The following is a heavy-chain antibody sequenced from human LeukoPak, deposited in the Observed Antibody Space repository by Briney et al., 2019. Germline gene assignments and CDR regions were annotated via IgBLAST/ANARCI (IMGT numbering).Heavy chain of an antibody. CDR2: IKEDGSEK. CDR3: ARGGYRFGPNY. J-gene: IGHJ4*02. Sequence: GGSLRLSCVASGFTFGTYWMNWVRQSPGKGLEWVATIKEDGSEKYYMDSVRGRFTISRDNAKSSLYLQMNCLRVEDTAVYYCARGGYRFGPNYWGQGTLVTVSS. V-gene: IGHV3-7*03. D-gene: IGHD5-18*01. CDR1: GFTFGTYW.